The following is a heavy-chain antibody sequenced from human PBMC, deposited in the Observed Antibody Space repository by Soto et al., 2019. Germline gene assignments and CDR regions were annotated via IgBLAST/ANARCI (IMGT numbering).Heavy chain of an antibody. CDR3: ARGGDYGDYSDYYGMDV. J-gene: IGHJ6*02. V-gene: IGHV4-30-2*01. D-gene: IGHD4-17*01. Sequence: LSLTCAVSGGSLSSGGYSWSWIRQPQGKGLEWIGYIYHSGSTYYNPSLKSQVTISVDRSKYHFSLKLSSVTAADTAVYYCARGGDYGDYSDYYGMDVWGQGTTVTV. CDR1: GGSLSSGGYS. CDR2: IYHSGST.